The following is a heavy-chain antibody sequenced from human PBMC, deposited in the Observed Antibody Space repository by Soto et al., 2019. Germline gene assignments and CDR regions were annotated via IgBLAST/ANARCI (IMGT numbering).Heavy chain of an antibody. D-gene: IGHD5-18*01. CDR3: ARVRIQLWLRYYFDY. CDR1: GFTFSTYS. Sequence: GGSLRLSCVGSGFTFSTYSINWVRQAPGKGLEWVANIKQDGSEKYYVDSVKGRFTISRDNAKNSLYLQMNSLRAEDTAVYYCARVRIQLWLRYYFDYWGQGTLVTVSS. J-gene: IGHJ4*02. CDR2: IKQDGSEK. V-gene: IGHV3-7*03.